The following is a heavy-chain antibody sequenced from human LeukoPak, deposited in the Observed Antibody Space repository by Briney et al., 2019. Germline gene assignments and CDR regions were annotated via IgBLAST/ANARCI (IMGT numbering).Heavy chain of an antibody. CDR1: GGSFSGYY. J-gene: IGHJ4*02. V-gene: IGHV4-34*01. D-gene: IGHD3-22*01. CDR3: ARVNDSSGYYFRRYYFDY. Sequence: SETLSLTCAVYGGSFSGYYWSWIRQPPGKGLEWIGEINHSGSTNYNPSLKSRVTISVGTSKNQFSLKLSSVTAADTAVYYCARVNDSSGYYFRRYYFDYWGQGTLVTVSS. CDR2: INHSGST.